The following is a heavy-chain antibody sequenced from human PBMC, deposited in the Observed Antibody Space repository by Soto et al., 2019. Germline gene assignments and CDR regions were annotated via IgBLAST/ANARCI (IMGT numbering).Heavy chain of an antibody. CDR1: GGSISSHY. CDR2: IYYSGIT. V-gene: IGHV4-59*08. D-gene: IGHD6-13*01. CDR3: ARPRGIAPAVWYFEL. Sequence: QVQLQESGPGLVKPSETLSLTCTVSGGSISSHYWSWIRQPPGRGLEWIGFIYYSGITDSNPSLKSRVTISLDTSQNQLSLRLSSVTAADTAVYYCARPRGIAPAVWYFELWGRGTLVTVSS. J-gene: IGHJ2*01.